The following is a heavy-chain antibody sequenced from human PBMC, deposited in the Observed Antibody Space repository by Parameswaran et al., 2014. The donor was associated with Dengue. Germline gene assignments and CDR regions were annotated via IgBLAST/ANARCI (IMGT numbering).Heavy chain of an antibody. CDR2: IYYSGST. D-gene: IGHD2-2*01. J-gene: IGHJ4*02. Sequence: VRQMPGKGLEWIGSIYYSGSTYYNPSLKSRVTISVDTSKNQFSLKLSSVTAADTAVYYCATQIVVVPAANEFDYWGQGTLVTVSS. CDR3: ATQIVVVPAANEFDY. V-gene: IGHV4-39*01.